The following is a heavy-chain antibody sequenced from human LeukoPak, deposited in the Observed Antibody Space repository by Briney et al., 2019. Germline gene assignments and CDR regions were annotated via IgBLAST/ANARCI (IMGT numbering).Heavy chain of an antibody. CDR1: GYTFTGYY. Sequence: ASVKVSCKASGYTFTGYYMHWVRQAPGQGLEWMGWINPNSGGTNYAQKFQGRVTITRDTSASTAYMELSSLRSEDTAVYYCARGEGGWYLDYWGQGTLVTVSS. CDR2: INPNSGGT. J-gene: IGHJ4*02. V-gene: IGHV1-2*02. CDR3: ARGEGGWYLDY. D-gene: IGHD6-19*01.